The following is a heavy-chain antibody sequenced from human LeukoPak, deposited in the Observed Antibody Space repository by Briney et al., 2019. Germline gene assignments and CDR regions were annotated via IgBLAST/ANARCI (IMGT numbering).Heavy chain of an antibody. J-gene: IGHJ3*02. CDR1: GYTFTGHY. V-gene: IGHV1-2*06. CDR3: ARPGGYSYGYYAFDI. CDR2: IIPNSGGT. Sequence: GASVKVSCKASGYTFTGHYIHWVRQAPGQGLEWMGRIIPNSGGTKYAKKFQGRVTMTRDTSISTAYMELSRLGSDDTAVYYCARPGGYSYGYYAFDIWGQGTMVTVSS. D-gene: IGHD5-18*01.